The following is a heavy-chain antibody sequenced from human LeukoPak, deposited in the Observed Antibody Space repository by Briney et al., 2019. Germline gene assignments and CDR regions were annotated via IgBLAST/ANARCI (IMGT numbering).Heavy chain of an antibody. V-gene: IGHV3-23*01. D-gene: IGHD1-1*01. Sequence: GWSLTLSCAATGFTFSTYAVNWVRQAPGKGLEWVSAISSSGGTTYYADSVKGRFGISRDNSKNTLYLQMNSLRAEDTAVYYCAKDRNGCRTNFVSWGQRTLVTVSS. J-gene: IGHJ4*02. CDR3: AKDRNGCRTNFVS. CDR2: ISSSGGTT. CDR1: GFTFSTYA.